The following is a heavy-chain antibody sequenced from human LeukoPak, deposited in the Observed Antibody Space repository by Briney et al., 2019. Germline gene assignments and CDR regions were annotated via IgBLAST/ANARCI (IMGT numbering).Heavy chain of an antibody. J-gene: IGHJ4*02. CDR3: AKRPYYDILTGHFDY. D-gene: IGHD3-9*01. CDR2: ISGSGGST. CDR1: GFTFSSYA. Sequence: GGSLRLSCAASGFTFSSYAMSWVRQAPGKGLEWVSAISGSGGSTYYADSVKGRFTISRDNSKNTLYLQMNSLGAEDTAVYYCAKRPYYDILTGHFDYWGQGTLVTVSS. V-gene: IGHV3-23*01.